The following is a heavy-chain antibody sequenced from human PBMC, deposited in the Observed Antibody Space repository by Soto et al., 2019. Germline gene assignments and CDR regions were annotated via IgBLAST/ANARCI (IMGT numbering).Heavy chain of an antibody. V-gene: IGHV3-21*01. CDR3: TRDASRDSSARGWFDP. Sequence: PRGSLRLSCAASGFTFRSFTMNWVRQAPGKGLEWVSTISSNSAYIYYTDALRGRFTISRDNAKNSLHLQMNSRRAEDTAVYYCTRDASRDSSARGWFDPWGQGTLVTVSS. D-gene: IGHD6-13*01. J-gene: IGHJ5*02. CDR1: GFTFRSFT. CDR2: ISSNSAYI.